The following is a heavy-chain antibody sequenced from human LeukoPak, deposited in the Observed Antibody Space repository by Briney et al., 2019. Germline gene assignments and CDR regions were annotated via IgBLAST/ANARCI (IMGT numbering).Heavy chain of an antibody. Sequence: ASVKVSCKASGYTFTGYYMHWVRQAPGQRLEWLGWINPGNGDTKYSQNFQCRVTVTSDTSAATAYVELNSLTSEDTAVYYCARERWHCRVNCYSVYYYALDVWGQGTTVTVSS. CDR3: ARERWHCRVNCYSVYYYALDV. CDR1: GYTFTGYY. D-gene: IGHD2-21*01. V-gene: IGHV1-3*01. J-gene: IGHJ6*02. CDR2: INPGNGDT.